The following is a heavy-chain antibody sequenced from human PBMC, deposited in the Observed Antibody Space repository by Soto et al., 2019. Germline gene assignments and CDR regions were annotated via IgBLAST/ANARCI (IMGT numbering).Heavy chain of an antibody. D-gene: IGHD1-26*01. CDR2: IYYSGST. Sequence: TLSLTCTVSGGSISSYYWSWIRQPPGKGLEWIGYIYYSGSTNYNPSLKSRVTISVDTSKNQFSLKLSSVTAADTAVYYCARERGVGATLAPDYFDYWGQGTLVTVSS. CDR1: GGSISSYY. CDR3: ARERGVGATLAPDYFDY. V-gene: IGHV4-59*01. J-gene: IGHJ4*02.